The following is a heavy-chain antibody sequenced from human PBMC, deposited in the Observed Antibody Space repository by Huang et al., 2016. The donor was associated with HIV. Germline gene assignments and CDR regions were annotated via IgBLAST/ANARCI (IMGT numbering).Heavy chain of an antibody. J-gene: IGHJ5*02. CDR1: GFTFSLYA. CDR2: VHCYVTNK. V-gene: IGHV3-30*14. CDR3: ARDGLIVTMIRGFLITRRQLYNWLEP. Sequence: QVRLMESGGGIVQSEASLRLSCKASGFTFSLYAFYWVRQAPGKGRYCGAVVHCYVTNKRKADSVKGRFIVARDNFKNMRFRHMRNMSPEDAASYYCARDGLIVTMIRGFLITRRQLYNWLEPWGQGAPVTVSS. D-gene: IGHD3-10*01.